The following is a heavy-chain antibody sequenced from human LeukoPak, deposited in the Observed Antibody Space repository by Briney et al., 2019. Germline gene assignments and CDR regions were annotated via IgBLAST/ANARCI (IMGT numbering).Heavy chain of an antibody. CDR1: GFTFSGYS. CDR2: ISDSGTFI. V-gene: IGHV3-21*01. Sequence: GGSLRLSCAASGFTFSGYSMNWVRQAPGKGLEWVSSISDSGTFIYYAGSVKGRFTFSRDNARNSLYLQMTSLRVEDTAVYYCARGPPLGLAWGQGTLVTVSS. D-gene: IGHD3/OR15-3a*01. CDR3: ARGPPLGLA. J-gene: IGHJ5*02.